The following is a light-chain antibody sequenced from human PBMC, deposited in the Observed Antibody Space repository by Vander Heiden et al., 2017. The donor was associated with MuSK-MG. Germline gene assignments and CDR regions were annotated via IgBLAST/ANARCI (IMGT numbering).Light chain of an antibody. V-gene: IGKV3D-20*01. J-gene: IGKJ2*01. CDR2: DAS. CDR3: QQYGSSPGT. Sequence: EIVLTQSPATLSLSPGERATLPCRASRTVTSDSLAWYQQTPGLAPRLLSYDASSRATGIPDRFTGSGSGTDFTLTISRLQPEDFAVYYCQQYGSSPGTFGQGTKLEIK. CDR1: RTVTSDS.